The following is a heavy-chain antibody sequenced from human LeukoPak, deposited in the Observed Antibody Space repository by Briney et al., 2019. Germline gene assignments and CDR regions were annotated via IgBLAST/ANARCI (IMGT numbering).Heavy chain of an antibody. Sequence: GGSLRLSCGASGFTFGTYWMHWVRQAPGKGLEYVSAISSNGGSTYYADSVKGRFTISRDNSKNTLYLQMNSLRAEDTAVYYCAELGITMIGGVWGKGTTVTISS. D-gene: IGHD3-10*02. J-gene: IGHJ6*04. CDR1: GFTFGTYW. CDR3: AELGITMIGGV. CDR2: ISSNGGST. V-gene: IGHV3-64*04.